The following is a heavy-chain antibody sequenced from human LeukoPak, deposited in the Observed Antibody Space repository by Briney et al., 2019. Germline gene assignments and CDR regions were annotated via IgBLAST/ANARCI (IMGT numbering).Heavy chain of an antibody. CDR1: GFTFSSYS. CDR2: ISSSSSYI. Sequence: PGGSLRLSCAASGFTFSSYSMNWVRQAPGKGLEWVSSISSSSSYIYYADSVKGRFTISRGNAKNSLYLQMNSLRAEDTAVYYCARVSKGSYAPFDIWGQGTMVTVSS. D-gene: IGHD1-26*01. J-gene: IGHJ3*02. CDR3: ARVSKGSYAPFDI. V-gene: IGHV3-21*01.